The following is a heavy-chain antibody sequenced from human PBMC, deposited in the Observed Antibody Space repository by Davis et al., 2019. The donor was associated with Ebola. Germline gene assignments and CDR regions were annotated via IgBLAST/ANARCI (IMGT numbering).Heavy chain of an antibody. CDR2: VYHSGAS. D-gene: IGHD5-12*01. CDR1: GFTFRNYY. V-gene: IGHV4-38-2*01. J-gene: IGHJ4*02. Sequence: MPGGSLRLSCATSGFTFRNYYMHWVRQPPGKGLEWIGSVYHSGASFYNPSLKSRVTISIDTSENQFSLKLTSPTAADTAVYYCATGYSAYEGLDYWGQGALVTVSS. CDR3: ATGYSAYEGLDY.